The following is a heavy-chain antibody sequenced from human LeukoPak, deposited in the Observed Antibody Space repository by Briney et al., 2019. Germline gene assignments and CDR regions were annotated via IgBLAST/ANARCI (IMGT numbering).Heavy chain of an antibody. D-gene: IGHD6-13*01. CDR2: ISYDGSNK. V-gene: IGHV3-30-3*02. J-gene: IGHJ3*02. CDR1: GFTFSSYA. Sequence: GGSLRLSCAASGFTFSSYAMHWVRQAPGKGLEWVAVISYDGSNKYYADSVKGRFTISRDNSKNTLYLQMNSLRAEDTAVYYCAKLESGQQLVQEDAFDIWGQGTMVTVSS. CDR3: AKLESGQQLVQEDAFDI.